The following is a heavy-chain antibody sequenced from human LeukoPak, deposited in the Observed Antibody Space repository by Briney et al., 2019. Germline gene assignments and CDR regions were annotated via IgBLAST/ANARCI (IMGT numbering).Heavy chain of an antibody. CDR3: ASPRKNYYDSSGYYYGAFDI. CDR1: GYTFTGYY. CDR2: INPNSGGT. Sequence: ASVKVSCKASGYTFTGYYMHWVRQAPGQGLEWMAWINPNSGGTNYAQKLQGRVTMTRDTSISTAYMELSRLRSDDTAVYYCASPRKNYYDSSGYYYGAFDIWGQGTMVTVSS. V-gene: IGHV1-2*02. D-gene: IGHD3-22*01. J-gene: IGHJ3*02.